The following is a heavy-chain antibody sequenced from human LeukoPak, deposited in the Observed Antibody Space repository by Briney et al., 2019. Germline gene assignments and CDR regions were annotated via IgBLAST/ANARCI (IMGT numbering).Heavy chain of an antibody. CDR3: ARHMGVTPKWGTLFDY. D-gene: IGHD4-23*01. J-gene: IGHJ4*02. CDR2: IYPGDSDT. Sequence: GESVKISCQGSGYIFTTHYIAWVRQMPGRGLEWKGIIYPGDSDTTYSPSFRGQVTISVDKSISTAYLQWSSLKASDTAMYYCARHMGVTPKWGTLFDYWGQGTLVTVSS. CDR1: GYIFTTHY. V-gene: IGHV5-51*01.